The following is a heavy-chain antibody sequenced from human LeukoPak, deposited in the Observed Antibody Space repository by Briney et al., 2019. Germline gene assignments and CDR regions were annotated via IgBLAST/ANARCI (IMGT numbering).Heavy chain of an antibody. CDR2: IYYSGST. V-gene: IGHV4-59*11. J-gene: IGHJ5*02. Sequence: PSETLSLTCAVSGGSISSHYWSWIRQPPGKGLEWIGYIYYSGSTNYNPSLKSRVTISVDTSKNQFSLKLSSVTAADTAVYYCARLLQGTVVTPLWFDPWGQGTLVTVSS. CDR1: GGSISSHY. D-gene: IGHD4-23*01. CDR3: ARLLQGTVVTPLWFDP.